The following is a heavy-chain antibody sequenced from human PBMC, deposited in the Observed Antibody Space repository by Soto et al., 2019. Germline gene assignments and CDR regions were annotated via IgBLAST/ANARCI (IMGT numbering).Heavy chain of an antibody. V-gene: IGHV4-31*03. J-gene: IGHJ5*02. CDR3: ARGYSYGYWWFDP. D-gene: IGHD5-18*01. CDR2: IYYSGST. CDR1: GGSISSGGYY. Sequence: QVQLQESGPGLVKPSQTLSLTCTVSGGSISSGGYYWSWIRQHPGKGLEWIGYIYYSGSTYYNPSLKSRVTISVDTSKKQFSLKLSSVTAADTAVYYCARGYSYGYWWFDPWGQGTLVTVSS.